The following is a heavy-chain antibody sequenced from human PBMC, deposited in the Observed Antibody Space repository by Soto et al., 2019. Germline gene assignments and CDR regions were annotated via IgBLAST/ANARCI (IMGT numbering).Heavy chain of an antibody. CDR1: VFTFSSYA. CDR3: AKVGAVAGADYYYGMDV. D-gene: IGHD6-19*01. J-gene: IGHJ6*02. V-gene: IGHV3-23*01. Sequence: GSLRLSCAASVFTFSSYAMSWVRQAPGKGLEWVSAISGSGGSTYYADSVKGRFTISRDNSKNTLYLQMNSLRAEDTAVYYCAKVGAVAGADYYYGMDVWGQGTTVTVSS. CDR2: ISGSGGST.